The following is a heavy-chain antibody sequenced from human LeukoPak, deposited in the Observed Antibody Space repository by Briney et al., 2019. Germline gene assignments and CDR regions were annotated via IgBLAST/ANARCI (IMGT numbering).Heavy chain of an antibody. V-gene: IGHV3-11*01. CDR1: GFTFSDYY. J-gene: IGHJ3*02. CDR2: ISSSGSTI. Sequence: GGSLRLPCAASGFTFSDYYMSWIRQAPGKGLEWVSYISSSGSTIYYADSVKGRFTISRDNAKNSLYLQMNSLRAEDTAVYYCAREYSSSWYSFDIWGQGTMVTVSP. CDR3: AREYSSSWYSFDI. D-gene: IGHD6-13*01.